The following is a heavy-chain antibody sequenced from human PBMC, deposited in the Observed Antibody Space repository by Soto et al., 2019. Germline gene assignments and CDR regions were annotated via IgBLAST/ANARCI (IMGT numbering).Heavy chain of an antibody. Sequence: QITLKESGPTLVTPTQTLTLTCTFSGFSLTTTGLGVAWIRQPPGKALEWLALIYWNDEKRYRPSLRSRLTITNDTSKTQVVLTMTDMDPGEPATYYCAHEGFGSDNWFYAWGQGTLVIVSS. CDR2: IYWNDEK. V-gene: IGHV2-5*01. CDR3: AHEGFGSDNWFYA. CDR1: GFSLTTTGLG. J-gene: IGHJ5*02. D-gene: IGHD3-10*01.